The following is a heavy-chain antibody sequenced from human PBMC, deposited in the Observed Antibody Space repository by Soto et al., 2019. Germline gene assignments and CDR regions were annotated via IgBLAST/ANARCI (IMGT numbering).Heavy chain of an antibody. CDR2: IYSGGST. Sequence: EVQLVESGGGLVQPGGSLRLSCAASGFTVSSNYMSWVRQAPGKGPEWVSVIYSGGSTYYADSVKGRFTISRDNSKNTLYLQMNSLRAEDTAVYYCARERNDFWSTTPYYYYYMDVWGKGTTVTVSS. D-gene: IGHD3-3*01. CDR1: GFTVSSNY. V-gene: IGHV3-66*01. CDR3: ARERNDFWSTTPYYYYYMDV. J-gene: IGHJ6*03.